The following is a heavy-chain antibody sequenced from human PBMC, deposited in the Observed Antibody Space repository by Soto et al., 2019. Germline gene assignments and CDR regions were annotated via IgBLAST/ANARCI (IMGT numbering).Heavy chain of an antibody. CDR2: ISSSSSYI. D-gene: IGHD3-22*01. CDR1: GFTFSTYT. CDR3: ARGDHESSDYHYVRGFDI. J-gene: IGHJ3*02. V-gene: IGHV3-21*01. Sequence: EVQLVESGGGQVKPGGSLRLSCAASGFTFSTYTMNWVRQAPGKGLEWVSSISSSSSYIYYVDSVKGRFTISRDNAKNSLYLQMNSLRAEDTAVYYCARGDHESSDYHYVRGFDIWGQGTVVTVSS.